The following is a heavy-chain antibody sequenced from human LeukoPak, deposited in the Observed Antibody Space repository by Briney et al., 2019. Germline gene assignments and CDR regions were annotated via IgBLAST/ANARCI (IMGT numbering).Heavy chain of an antibody. CDR2: IYYSGST. D-gene: IGHD1-26*01. V-gene: IGHV4-39*07. CDR3: ARGATTIGYMFDY. CDR1: GGSISSSSYY. Sequence: SETLSLTCTVSGGSISSSSYYWGWIRQPPGKGLEWIGSIYYSGSTNYNPSLKSRVTMSVDTSKNQFSLKLSSVTAADTAVYYCARGATTIGYMFDYWGQGTLVTVSS. J-gene: IGHJ4*02.